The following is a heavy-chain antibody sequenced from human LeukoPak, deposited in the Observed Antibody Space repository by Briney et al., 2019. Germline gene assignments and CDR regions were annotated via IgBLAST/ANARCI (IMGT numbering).Heavy chain of an antibody. V-gene: IGHV3-48*02. CDR1: GFTFSASD. D-gene: IGHD4-17*01. Sequence: GGSLRLSCAASGFTFSASDMNWVRQAPGKGLEWISYITSSSDTVFYADSVKGRFIISRDNAKNSLFLQMNSLRHDDTAVYYCARDSDGDPSFDYWGQGSLVTVSS. CDR3: ARDSDGDPSFDY. J-gene: IGHJ4*02. CDR2: ITSSSDTV.